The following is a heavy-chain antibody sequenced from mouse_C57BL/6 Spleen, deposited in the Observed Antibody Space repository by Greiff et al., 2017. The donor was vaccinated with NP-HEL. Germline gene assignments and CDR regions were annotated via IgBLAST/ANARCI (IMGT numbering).Heavy chain of an antibody. CDR1: GYTFTDYE. J-gene: IGHJ4*01. D-gene: IGHD2-3*01. V-gene: IGHV1-15*01. CDR3: TRLDGSYAMDY. CDR2: IDPETGGT. Sequence: QVQLKESGAELVRPGASVTLSCKASGYTFTDYEMHWVKQTPVHGLEWIGAIDPETGGTAYNQKFKGKAILTADKSSSTAYMELRSLTSEDSAVYYCTRLDGSYAMDYWGQGTSVTVSS.